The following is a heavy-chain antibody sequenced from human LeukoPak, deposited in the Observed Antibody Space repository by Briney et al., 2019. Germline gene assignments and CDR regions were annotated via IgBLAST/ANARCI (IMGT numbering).Heavy chain of an antibody. CDR2: INHSGST. V-gene: IGHV4-34*01. J-gene: IGHJ4*02. Sequence: RPSETLSLTCAVYGGSFSGYYWSWIRQPPGKGLEWIGEINHSGSTNYNPSLKSRVTISVDASKNQFSLKLSSVTAADTAVYYCARVGGYYDSSGYPDYWGQGTLVTVSS. CDR1: GGSFSGYY. CDR3: ARVGGYYDSSGYPDY. D-gene: IGHD3-22*01.